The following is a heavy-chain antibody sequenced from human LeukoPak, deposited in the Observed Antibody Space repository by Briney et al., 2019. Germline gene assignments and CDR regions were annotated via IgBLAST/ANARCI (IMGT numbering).Heavy chain of an antibody. Sequence: PSETLSLTCAVYGGSFSGYYWSWIRQPPGKGLEWIGEINHSGSTSYNPSLKSRVTISVDTSKNQFSLKLSSVTAADTAVYYCARVEAMVRGVDVWGKGTTVTVSS. J-gene: IGHJ6*04. CDR3: ARVEAMVRGVDV. CDR2: INHSGST. V-gene: IGHV4-34*01. D-gene: IGHD3-10*01. CDR1: GGSFSGYY.